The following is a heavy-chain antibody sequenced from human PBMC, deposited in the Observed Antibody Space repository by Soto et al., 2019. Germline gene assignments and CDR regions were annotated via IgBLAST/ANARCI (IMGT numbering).Heavy chain of an antibody. V-gene: IGHV4-39*01. Sequence: PSETLSLTCTVSGGSISSSSYYWGWIRQPPGKGLEWIGSIYYSGSTYYNPSLKSRVTIPVDTSKNQFSLKLSSVTAADTAVYYCARHDWHYVEAYFDYWGQGTLVTVS. CDR1: GGSISSSSYY. D-gene: IGHD1-7*01. CDR2: IYYSGST. CDR3: ARHDWHYVEAYFDY. J-gene: IGHJ4*02.